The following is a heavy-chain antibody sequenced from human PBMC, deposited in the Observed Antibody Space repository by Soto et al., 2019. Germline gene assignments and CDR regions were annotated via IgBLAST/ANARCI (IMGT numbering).Heavy chain of an antibody. J-gene: IGHJ4*02. CDR2: IYYSGST. CDR3: ARLDPGTYFDISGYIDY. CDR1: GGSISSDDYF. V-gene: IGHV4-30-4*01. Sequence: PSETLSLTCTVSGGSISSDDYFWSWIRQPPGKGLEFIGYIYYSGSTYNNPSLQSRIIMTVDTSKNQFSLKLSSVTAADTAVYYCARLDPGTYFDISGYIDYWGQGALVTVS. D-gene: IGHD3-22*01.